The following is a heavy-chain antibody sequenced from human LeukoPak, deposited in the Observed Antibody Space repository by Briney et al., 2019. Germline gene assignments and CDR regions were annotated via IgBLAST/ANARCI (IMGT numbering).Heavy chain of an antibody. Sequence: GASVKVSCKASGYTFTGYYMHWVRQAPGQGLEWMGWINPNSGGTNYAQKFQGRVTMTRDTSISTAYMELSRLRSDDTAVYYCARGGYCTSGVCSHDAFDIWGQGTMVTVSS. V-gene: IGHV1-2*02. J-gene: IGHJ3*02. CDR3: ARGGYCTSGVCSHDAFDI. CDR1: GYTFTGYY. D-gene: IGHD2-8*01. CDR2: INPNSGGT.